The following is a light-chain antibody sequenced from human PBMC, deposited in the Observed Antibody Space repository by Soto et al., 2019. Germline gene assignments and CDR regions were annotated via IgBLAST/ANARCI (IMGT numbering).Light chain of an antibody. V-gene: IGLV2-11*01. CDR1: SSDVGGYNY. CDR3: CSYAGSNTCV. J-gene: IGLJ3*02. Sequence: QSALTQPRSVSGSPGQSVTISCTGTSSDVGGYNYVSWYQQHPGKAPKLMIYDVGKRPSGVPDRFSGSKSGNTASLTISGLQAEDEADYYCCSYAGSNTCVFGGGTKLTVL. CDR2: DVG.